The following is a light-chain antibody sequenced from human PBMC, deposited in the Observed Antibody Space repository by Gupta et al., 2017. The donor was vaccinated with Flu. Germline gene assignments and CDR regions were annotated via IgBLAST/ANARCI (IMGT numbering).Light chain of an antibody. J-gene: IGKJ1*01. Sequence: DYQMTQSPSTLSASVGDRVTITCRASQTIKTWLAWFQRKPGEAPKLLIYKASTLETGVPSRFRGSGSWTEFTLTISSLEPDDFATYYCQQYYGPWTFGQGTKVEIK. CDR3: QQYYGPWT. CDR2: KAS. V-gene: IGKV1-5*03. CDR1: QTIKTW.